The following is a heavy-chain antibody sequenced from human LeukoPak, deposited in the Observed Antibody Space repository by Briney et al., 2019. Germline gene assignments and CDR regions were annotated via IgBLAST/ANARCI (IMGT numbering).Heavy chain of an antibody. J-gene: IGHJ4*02. CDR3: AKVDVNCSGGSCDPPYSDY. V-gene: IGHV3-30*02. D-gene: IGHD2-15*01. CDR2: IRYDGSNK. CDR1: GFTFSSYG. Sequence: PGGSLRLSCAASGFTFSSYGMHWVRQAPGKGLEWVAFIRYDGSNKYYADSVKGRFTISRDNSKNTLYLQMNSLRVEDTAVYYCAKVDVNCSGGSCDPPYSDYWGQGTLVTVSS.